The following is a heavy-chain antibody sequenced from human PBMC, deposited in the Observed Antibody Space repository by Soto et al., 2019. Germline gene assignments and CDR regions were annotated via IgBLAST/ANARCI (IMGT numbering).Heavy chain of an antibody. D-gene: IGHD3-10*01. CDR2: INHSGRT. Sequence: SETLSLTCAVYAGSFSHYYWSWIRQPPGKGLEWIGEINHSGRTKXXPSLKSRVXTSVDASKNQLXLKLIXFTAAGTAVYSCAREGFGYWHAPWCQGTLVTGSS. CDR3: AREGFGYWHAP. J-gene: IGHJ5*02. CDR1: AGSFSHYY. V-gene: IGHV4-34*01.